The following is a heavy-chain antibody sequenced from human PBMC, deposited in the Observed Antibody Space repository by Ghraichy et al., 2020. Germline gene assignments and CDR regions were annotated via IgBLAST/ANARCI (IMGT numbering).Heavy chain of an antibody. CDR2: ISGSSSYI. CDR1: GFTFSSYS. D-gene: IGHD4-17*01. V-gene: IGHV3-21*01. CDR3: AGNGDHFGY. J-gene: IGHJ4*02. Sequence: GGSLRLSCAASGFTFSSYSMNWVRQAPGKGLEWVSSISGSSSYIYYADSVKGRFTISRDNAKNSLYLQMNSLRAEDTAVYYCAGNGDHFGYWGQGTLVTVSS.